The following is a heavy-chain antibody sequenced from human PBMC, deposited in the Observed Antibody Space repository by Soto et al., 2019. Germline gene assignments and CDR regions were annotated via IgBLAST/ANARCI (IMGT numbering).Heavy chain of an antibody. CDR2: INHSGST. V-gene: IGHV4-34*01. J-gene: IGHJ4*02. D-gene: IGHD3-22*01. CDR3: ARGYYYDSSGYYFDY. CDR1: GGSFSGYY. Sequence: SETLSLTCAVYGGSFSGYYWSWIRQPPGKGLEWIGEINHSGSTNYNPSLKSRVTISLDTSKNQFSLKLSTVTAADTAVYYCARGYYYDSSGYYFDYWGQGTLVTVSS.